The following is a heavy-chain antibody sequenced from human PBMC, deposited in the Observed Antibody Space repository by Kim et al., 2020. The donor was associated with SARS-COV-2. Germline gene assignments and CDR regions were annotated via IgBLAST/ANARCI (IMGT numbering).Heavy chain of an antibody. J-gene: IGHJ4*02. CDR2: TYYRSKWYS. V-gene: IGHV6-1*01. CDR1: GDSVSSNSAA. Sequence: SQTLSLTCAISGDSVSSNSAAWNWIRPSPSRGLEWLGRTYYRSKWYSDYAVSVKSRITINPDTSKNQFSLQLNSVTAEDTAVYYCARARLQYSSRTIDYWGQGTLVTVSS. D-gene: IGHD6-13*01. CDR3: ARARLQYSSRTIDY.